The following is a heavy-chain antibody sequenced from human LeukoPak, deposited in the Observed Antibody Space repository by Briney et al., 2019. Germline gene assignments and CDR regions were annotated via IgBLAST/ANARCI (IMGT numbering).Heavy chain of an antibody. CDR1: GFTFSDCS. CDR3: AELGITMIGGV. D-gene: IGHD3-10*02. J-gene: IGHJ6*04. Sequence: PGGSLRLSCAASGFTFSDCSMNWVRQTPGKGLEWVASTSSGSSWIYYADSVRGRFTISRDNAKNSLYLQMNSLRAEDTAVYYCAELGITMIGGVWGKGTTVTISS. V-gene: IGHV3-21*01. CDR2: TSSGSSWI.